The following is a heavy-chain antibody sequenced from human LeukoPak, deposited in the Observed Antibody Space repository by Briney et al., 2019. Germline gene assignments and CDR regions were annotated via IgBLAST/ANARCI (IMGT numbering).Heavy chain of an antibody. CDR2: MNPNSGNT. CDR3: ASFDSGSYYAFDI. CDR1: GYTFTSYD. V-gene: IGHV1-8*01. J-gene: IGHJ3*02. D-gene: IGHD1-26*01. Sequence: ASVTVSCKASGYTFTSYDINWVRQATGQGLEWMGWMNPNSGNTGYAQKFQGRVTMTRNTSISTAYMELSSLRSEDTAVYYCASFDSGSYYAFDIWGQGTMVTVSS.